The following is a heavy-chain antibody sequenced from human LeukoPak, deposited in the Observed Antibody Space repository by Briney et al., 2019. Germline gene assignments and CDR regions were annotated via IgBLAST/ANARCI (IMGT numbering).Heavy chain of an antibody. Sequence: SETLSLTCTVSGGSISSYYWSWIRQPPGKGLEWIGYIYYSGSTNYNPSLKSRVTISVDTSKNQFSLKLGSVTAADTAVYYCARHYLGQWLIDYWGQGTLVTVSS. CDR1: GGSISSYY. CDR2: IYYSGST. J-gene: IGHJ4*02. D-gene: IGHD6-19*01. CDR3: ARHYLGQWLIDY. V-gene: IGHV4-59*08.